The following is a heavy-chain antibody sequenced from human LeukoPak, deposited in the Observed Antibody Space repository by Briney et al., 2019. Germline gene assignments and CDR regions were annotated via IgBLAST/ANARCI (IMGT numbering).Heavy chain of an antibody. Sequence: PSETLSLTCTVSGVSISTSRYYWGWIRQPPGKGLEWIGNIYYTGPTYYNASLESRVTISLDTSKNQFFLKLNSVTAADTAVYYCAKSDDYGLIDYWGQGTLVTVSS. CDR2: IYYTGPT. D-gene: IGHD4-17*01. J-gene: IGHJ4*02. CDR1: GVSISTSRYY. CDR3: AKSDDYGLIDY. V-gene: IGHV4-39*01.